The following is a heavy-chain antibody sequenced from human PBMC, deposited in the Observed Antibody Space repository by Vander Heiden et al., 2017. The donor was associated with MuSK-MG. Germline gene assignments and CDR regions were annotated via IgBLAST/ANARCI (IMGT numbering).Heavy chain of an antibody. CDR2: IDLSGDNI. D-gene: IGHD3-16*01. J-gene: IGHJ4*02. CDR3: ATYEQSQTHGDY. V-gene: IGHV3-23*01. Sequence: EVQLLESGVGFIQPGRSLRLSCPASQFNFNTYAMIWVRHAPGKGLEWVSVIDLSGDNIHCADSVKGRLTISSDNSKNTLYLQMMRMRGEDTAIYSFATYEQSQTHGDYWGQGTLVTVSS. CDR1: QFNFNTYA.